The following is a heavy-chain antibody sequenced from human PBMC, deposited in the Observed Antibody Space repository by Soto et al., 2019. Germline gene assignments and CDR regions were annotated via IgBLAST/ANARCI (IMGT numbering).Heavy chain of an antibody. CDR2: IYDSGST. J-gene: IGHJ6*02. CDR1: GDSISSSY. CDR3: ARDRSLVRGVIDPQYYYYGMDV. V-gene: IGHV4-59*01. D-gene: IGHD3-10*01. Sequence: SETLSLTCTVSGDSISSSYWSWIRQPPGEGLEWIGYIYDSGSTNYNPSLKSRVTISVDTSKNQFSLKLSSVTAADTAVYYCARDRSLVRGVIDPQYYYYGMDVWGQGTTVTAP.